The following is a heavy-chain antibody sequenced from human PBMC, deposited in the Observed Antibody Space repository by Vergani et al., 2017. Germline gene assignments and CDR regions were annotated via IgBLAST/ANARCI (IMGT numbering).Heavy chain of an antibody. J-gene: IGHJ6*02. CDR1: GFTFSSYA. Sequence: QVQLVESGGGVVQPGRSLRLSCAASGFTFSSYAMHWVRQAPGKGLEWVAVISYDGSNKYYADSVKGRFTISRDNSKNTLYLQMNSLRAEDTAVYYCAKDTGSYNYYYYGMDVWGQGTTVTVSS. CDR3: AKDTGSYNYYYYGMDV. CDR2: ISYDGSNK. D-gene: IGHD1-26*01. V-gene: IGHV3-30-3*01.